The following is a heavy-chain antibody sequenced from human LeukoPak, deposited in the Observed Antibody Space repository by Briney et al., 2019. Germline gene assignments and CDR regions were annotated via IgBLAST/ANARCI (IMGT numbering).Heavy chain of an antibody. CDR2: ISTGSSTI. Sequence: PGGSLRLSCTASGFTFSSYSMSWVRQAPGKGLEWVSYISTGSSTIYYADSVTGRFTISRDNAKNSLYLQMNSLRAEDTAVYYCARFSRTGYYYMDVWGKGTTVTVSS. V-gene: IGHV3-48*01. CDR3: ARFSRTGYYYMDV. CDR1: GFTFSSYS. J-gene: IGHJ6*03.